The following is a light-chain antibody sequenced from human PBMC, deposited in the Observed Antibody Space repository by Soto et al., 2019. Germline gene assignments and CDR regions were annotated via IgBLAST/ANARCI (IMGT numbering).Light chain of an antibody. Sequence: DIVLTQSPDSLAVSLGERATINCKSSQSILYSSDNKNYLTWYQQKPGQPPRLLIHWASTRESGVPDRFSGSGSGTDFTLTIRSLQAEDVAVYYCQQYYSAPFTFGPGTKVDIQ. J-gene: IGKJ3*01. V-gene: IGKV4-1*01. CDR2: WAS. CDR1: QSILYSSDNKNY. CDR3: QQYYSAPFT.